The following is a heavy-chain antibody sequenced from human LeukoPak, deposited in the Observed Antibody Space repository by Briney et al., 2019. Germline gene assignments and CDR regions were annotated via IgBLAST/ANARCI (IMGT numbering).Heavy chain of an antibody. V-gene: IGHV3-13*01. J-gene: IGHJ5*02. Sequence: PGGSLRLSCAASGFTFSNYDMHWVRQAAGKGLEWVSGIGTAADTYYAGSVKGRFTISRQNARNSLYLQMDSLRADDTAVYYCTRGAFAFDPWGQGALVTVSS. CDR3: TRGAFAFDP. CDR1: GFTFSNYD. CDR2: IGTAADT.